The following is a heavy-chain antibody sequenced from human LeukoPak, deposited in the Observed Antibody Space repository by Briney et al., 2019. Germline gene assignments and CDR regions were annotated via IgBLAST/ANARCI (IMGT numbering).Heavy chain of an antibody. V-gene: IGHV4-59*08. J-gene: IGHJ4*02. D-gene: IGHD5-24*01. CDR2: IYYSGST. Sequence: SETLSLTCTVSGGSLSSYYWSWIRQPPGTGLEWIGYIYYSGSTNYNPSLSSRVTISVDTSKNQFSLKLSSVTAADTAVYYCARRRDGYNGEFGYWGQGTLVTVSS. CDR3: ARRRDGYNGEFGY. CDR1: GGSLSSYY.